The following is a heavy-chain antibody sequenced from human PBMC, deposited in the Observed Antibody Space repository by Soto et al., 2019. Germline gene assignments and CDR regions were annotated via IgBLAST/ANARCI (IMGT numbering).Heavy chain of an antibody. CDR2: IKSKTDGGTT. V-gene: IGHV3-15*07. D-gene: IGHD3-16*02. CDR3: TTSDMITFGGVIVDYYYYYGMDV. CDR1: GFTFSNAW. J-gene: IGHJ6*02. Sequence: GGSLRLSCAASGFTFSNAWMNWVRQAPGKGLEWVGRIKSKTDGGTTDYAAPVKGRFTISRDDSKNTLYLQMNSLKTEDTAVYYCTTSDMITFGGVIVDYYYYYGMDVWGQGTTVTVSS.